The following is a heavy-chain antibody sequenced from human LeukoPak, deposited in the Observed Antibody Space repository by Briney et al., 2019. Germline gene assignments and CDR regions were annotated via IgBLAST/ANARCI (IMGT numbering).Heavy chain of an antibody. CDR3: AKDGVVVTARMRYYFDY. CDR2: ISYDGSNK. Sequence: GGSLRLSCAASGFTISSYAMHWVRQAPGKGLEWVAVISYDGSNKYYADSVKGRFTISRDNSKNTLYLQMNSLRAEDTAVYYCAKDGVVVTARMRYYFDYWGQGTLVTVSS. CDR1: GFTISSYA. D-gene: IGHD2-21*02. J-gene: IGHJ4*02. V-gene: IGHV3-30-3*01.